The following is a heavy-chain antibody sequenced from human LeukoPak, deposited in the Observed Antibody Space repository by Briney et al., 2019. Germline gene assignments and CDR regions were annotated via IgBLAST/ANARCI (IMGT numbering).Heavy chain of an antibody. Sequence: ASVKVSCKASGYTFADYYMNWVRQAPGQGLEWMGWINTHTGNPTYAQGFTGRFVFSLDTSVSTADLQINSLKTEDTAVYYCAIEGSCSGYTCHSIDAFGIWGQGTMVTVSS. CDR2: INTHTGNP. V-gene: IGHV7-4-1*02. D-gene: IGHD2-15*01. CDR1: GYTFADYY. CDR3: AIEGSCSGYTCHSIDAFGI. J-gene: IGHJ3*02.